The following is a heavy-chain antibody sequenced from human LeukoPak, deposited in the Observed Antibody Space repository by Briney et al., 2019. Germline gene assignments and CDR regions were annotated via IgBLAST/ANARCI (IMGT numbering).Heavy chain of an antibody. CDR1: GGSFSAYY. J-gene: IGHJ4*02. V-gene: IGHV4-34*01. CDR2: INHSGST. CDR3: ANLLSGSYRIDY. D-gene: IGHD1-26*01. Sequence: SETLSLTCAVYGGSFSAYYWSWIRQPPGKGLEWIGEINHSGSTKYNPSLKSRVTISVDTSENQFSLKLSSVTAADTAVFYCANLLSGSYRIDYWGQGALVTVSS.